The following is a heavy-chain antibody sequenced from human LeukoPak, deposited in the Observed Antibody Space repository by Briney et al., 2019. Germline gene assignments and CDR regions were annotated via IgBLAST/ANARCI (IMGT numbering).Heavy chain of an antibody. J-gene: IGHJ3*02. D-gene: IGHD2-2*01. CDR2: IRGSGGST. CDR1: GFTFSSYA. V-gene: IGHV3-23*01. Sequence: GRSLRLSCAASGFTFSSYAMTWVRQAPGRGLEWVPSIRGSGGSTYYADSVKGRFTISRDNSKNTLYLQMYSLRAEDTAVYYCAVDCSSPSCYGQSAFDIWGQGTMVTVSS. CDR3: AVDCSSPSCYGQSAFDI.